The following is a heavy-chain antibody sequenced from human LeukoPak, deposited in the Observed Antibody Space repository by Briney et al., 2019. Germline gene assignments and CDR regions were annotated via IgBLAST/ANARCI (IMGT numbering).Heavy chain of an antibody. J-gene: IGHJ3*02. D-gene: IGHD4-23*01. CDR2: IKSNTDGGTT. CDR1: GFTFSNTW. V-gene: IGHV3-15*01. Sequence: GGSLRLSCAASGFTFSNTWMSWVRQVPGKGLEWVGRIKSNTDGGTTDYAAPVKGRFTISRDDSKDTLYLQMNSLKTEDTGVYYCSSLSSRYGGASDMWGQGTMVTVSS. CDR3: SSLSSRYGGASDM.